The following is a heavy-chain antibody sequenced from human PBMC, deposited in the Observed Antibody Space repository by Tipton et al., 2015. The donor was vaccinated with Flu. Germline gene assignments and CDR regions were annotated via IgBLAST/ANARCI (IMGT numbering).Heavy chain of an antibody. Sequence: SLRLSCAASGFTVSSNYMSWVRQAPGKGLEWVSVIYSDGSTYYIDSVKGRFTISRDNSKNMLSLEMNSLRAEDTAVYYCASRRGGDYPYFDYWGQGTLVTVSS. CDR1: GFTVSSNY. J-gene: IGHJ4*02. CDR3: ASRRGGDYPYFDY. CDR2: IYSDGST. D-gene: IGHD4-17*01. V-gene: IGHV3-53*01.